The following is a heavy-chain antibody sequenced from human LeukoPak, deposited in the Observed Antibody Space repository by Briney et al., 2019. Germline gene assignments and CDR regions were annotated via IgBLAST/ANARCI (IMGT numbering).Heavy chain of an antibody. D-gene: IGHD3-16*01. CDR1: GYKFTNYW. V-gene: IGHV5-51*01. CDR2: NYPVDSDI. Sequence: GESLKISCQASGYKFTNYWIAWARQMPVKGLGWMGMNYPVDSDIRHSSYFRCQVTISADQSATNVFLQWSSRKASDTAIYYCVRLGGMGGSIWGSDDCWGPGTLFTVSS. CDR3: VRLGGMGGSIWGSDDC. J-gene: IGHJ4*02.